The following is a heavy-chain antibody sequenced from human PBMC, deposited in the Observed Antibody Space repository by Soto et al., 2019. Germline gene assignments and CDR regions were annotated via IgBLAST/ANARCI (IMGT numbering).Heavy chain of an antibody. Sequence: GGSLRLSCAASGFTFSNAWMSWVRQAPGKGLEWVGRIKSKTDGGTTDYAAPVKGRFTISRDDSKNTLYLQMNSLKTEDTAVYYCTTDVVYGDYVDYWGQGTLVTVSS. D-gene: IGHD4-17*01. J-gene: IGHJ4*02. CDR2: IKSKTDGGTT. CDR3: TTDVVYGDYVDY. CDR1: GFTFSNAW. V-gene: IGHV3-15*01.